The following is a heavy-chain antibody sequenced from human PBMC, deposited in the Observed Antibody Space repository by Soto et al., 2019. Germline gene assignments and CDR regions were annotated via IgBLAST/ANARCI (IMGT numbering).Heavy chain of an antibody. CDR1: GGSIRGDDYY. Sequence: SETLSLTCNVSGGSIRGDDYYWGWIRQPPGKGLEWIGSMYYSGSTYYHPSLKSRVTISVDTSKNQFSLKLSSVTAADTAVYYCASGDEISDFDYSGQGTLVTVSS. D-gene: IGHD3-10*01. J-gene: IGHJ4*02. CDR3: ASGDEISDFDY. V-gene: IGHV4-39*01. CDR2: MYYSGST.